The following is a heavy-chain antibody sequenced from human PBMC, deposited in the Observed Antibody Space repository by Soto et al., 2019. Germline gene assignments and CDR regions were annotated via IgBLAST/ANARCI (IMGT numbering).Heavy chain of an antibody. V-gene: IGHV4-30-4*01. D-gene: IGHD3-22*01. CDR3: ARGKRGLYYYDSSGYYPDY. CDR2: IYYSGST. CDR1: GGSISSGDYY. J-gene: IGHJ4*02. Sequence: SETLSLTCTVSGGSISSGDYYWSWIRQPPGKGLEWIGYIYYSGSTYYNPSLKSRVTISVDTSKNQFSLKLSSVTAADTAVYYCARGKRGLYYYDSSGYYPDYWGQGTLVTVSS.